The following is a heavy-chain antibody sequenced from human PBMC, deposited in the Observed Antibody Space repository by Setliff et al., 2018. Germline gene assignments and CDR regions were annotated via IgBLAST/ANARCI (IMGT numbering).Heavy chain of an antibody. Sequence: LSLTCAVYGGSFSGYYWSWIRQPPGKGLEWIGEINHSGSTNYNPSLKSRVTISVVTSKNQFSLKLSSVTAADTAVYYCARGGYYYDSSGRNIDAFDIWGQGTMVTVSS. D-gene: IGHD3-22*01. CDR1: GGSFSGYY. CDR3: ARGGYYYDSSGRNIDAFDI. CDR2: INHSGST. J-gene: IGHJ3*02. V-gene: IGHV4-34*01.